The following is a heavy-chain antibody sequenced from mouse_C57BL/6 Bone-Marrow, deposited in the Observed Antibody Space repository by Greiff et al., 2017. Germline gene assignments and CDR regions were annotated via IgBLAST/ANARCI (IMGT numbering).Heavy chain of an antibody. CDR2: IDPSDSYT. D-gene: IGHD2-3*01. V-gene: IGHV1-50*01. CDR3: AREDGYYPY. Sequence: VQLQQPGAELVKPGASVKLSCKASGYTFTSYWMQWVKQRPGQGLEWIGEIDPSDSYTNYNQKFKGKATLTVDTSSSTAYMQLSSLTSEDSAVYYCAREDGYYPYWGQGTSVTVTS. J-gene: IGHJ4*01. CDR1: GYTFTSYW.